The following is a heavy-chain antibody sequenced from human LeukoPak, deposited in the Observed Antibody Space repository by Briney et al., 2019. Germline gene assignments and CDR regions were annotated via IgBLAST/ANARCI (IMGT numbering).Heavy chain of an antibody. Sequence: PSETLSLTCTVSGGSISSSSYYWGWIRQPPGEGLEWIGSIYYSGSTYYNPSLKSRVTISVDTSKNQFSLKLSSVTAADTAVYYCARRGIVVVPAAPYFDYWGQGTLVTVSS. J-gene: IGHJ4*02. CDR3: ARRGIVVVPAAPYFDY. V-gene: IGHV4-39*01. CDR1: GGSISSSSYY. D-gene: IGHD2-2*01. CDR2: IYYSGST.